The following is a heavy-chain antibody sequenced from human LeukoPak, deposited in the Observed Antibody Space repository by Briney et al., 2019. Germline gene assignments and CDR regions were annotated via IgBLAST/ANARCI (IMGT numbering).Heavy chain of an antibody. D-gene: IGHD3-16*02. CDR3: ASLSPLGY. Sequence: SQTLSLTCTVSGGSISSNIYYWSWIRQPAGKGLEWIGRIYTSGSTNYNPSLKSRVTISVDTSKNQSSLKLSSVTAADTAVYYCASLSPLGYWGQGTLVTVSS. J-gene: IGHJ4*02. V-gene: IGHV4-61*02. CDR1: GGSISSNIYY. CDR2: IYTSGST.